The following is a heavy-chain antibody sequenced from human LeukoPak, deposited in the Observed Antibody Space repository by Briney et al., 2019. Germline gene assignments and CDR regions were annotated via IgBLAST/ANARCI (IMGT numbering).Heavy chain of an antibody. D-gene: IGHD6-19*01. CDR2: INWNSDSI. J-gene: IGHJ4*02. CDR1: GFTFDDYA. V-gene: IGHV3-9*01. CDR3: AKPKYSSGWGFDY. Sequence: GGSLRLSCAVSGFTFDDYAMHWVRQVPGKGLEWVSGINWNSDSIGYADSVKGRFTISRDNSKNTLYLQMNSLRAEDTAVYYCAKPKYSSGWGFDYWGQGTLVTVSS.